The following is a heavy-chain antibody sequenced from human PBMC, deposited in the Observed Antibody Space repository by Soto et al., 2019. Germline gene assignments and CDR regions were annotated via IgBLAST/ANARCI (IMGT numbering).Heavy chain of an antibody. D-gene: IGHD3-3*01. CDR3: ARWGYYDFWSGYYTFSVDY. Sequence: SETLSLTCAVYGGSFSGYYWSWIRQPPGKGLEWIGEINHSGSTNYNPSLKSRVTISVDTSKNQFSLKLSSVTAADTAVYYCARWGYYDFWSGYYTFSVDYWGQGTLVTVSS. J-gene: IGHJ4*02. CDR1: GGSFSGYY. CDR2: INHSGST. V-gene: IGHV4-34*01.